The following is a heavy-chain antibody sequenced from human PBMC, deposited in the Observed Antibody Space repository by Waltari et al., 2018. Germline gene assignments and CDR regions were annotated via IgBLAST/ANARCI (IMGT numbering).Heavy chain of an antibody. CDR1: GGTFSSYA. CDR2: IIPIFGTA. V-gene: IGHV1-69*08. D-gene: IGHD3-10*01. J-gene: IGHJ6*02. Sequence: QVQLVQSGAEVKKPGSSVKVSCKASGGTFSSYAISWVRQAPGQGLEWMGRIIPIFGTANYAQKFQGRVTITADKSTSTAYMELSSLRSEDTAVYYCARDGNYGSVSYYSGGYYYYGMDVWGQGTTVTVSS. CDR3: ARDGNYGSVSYYSGGYYYYGMDV.